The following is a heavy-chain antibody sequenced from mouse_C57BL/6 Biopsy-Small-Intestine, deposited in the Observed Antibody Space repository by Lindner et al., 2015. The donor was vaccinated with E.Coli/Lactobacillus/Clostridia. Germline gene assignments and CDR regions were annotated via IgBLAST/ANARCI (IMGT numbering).Heavy chain of an antibody. V-gene: IGHV1-81*01. CDR2: MNPINGNT. D-gene: IGHD1-2*01. J-gene: IGHJ1*03. Sequence: SVKVSCKSSGYTFTSYDITWVRQAPGQGLEWMGWMNPINGNTVSAQKFQGRVTMTRNSSITTAYMELSSLRSEDTAVYYCARGYVGYYYYMDVWGKGTAVTVSS. CDR3: ARGYVGYYYYMDV. CDR1: GYTFTSYD.